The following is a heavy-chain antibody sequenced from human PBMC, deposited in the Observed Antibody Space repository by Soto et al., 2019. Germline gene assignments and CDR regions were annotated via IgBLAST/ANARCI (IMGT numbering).Heavy chain of an antibody. D-gene: IGHD1-7*01. CDR2: INQDGSAK. Sequence: PGGSLRLSCAASGLTFSGYFMSWIRQVPGKGLEWVANINQDGSAKFCVDSVKGRFTISRDNAKNSLSLQMNSLRAEDTALYYRGRWNYAFDIWGQGTMVTVSS. V-gene: IGHV3-7*01. CDR3: GRWNYAFDI. J-gene: IGHJ3*02. CDR1: GLTFSGYF.